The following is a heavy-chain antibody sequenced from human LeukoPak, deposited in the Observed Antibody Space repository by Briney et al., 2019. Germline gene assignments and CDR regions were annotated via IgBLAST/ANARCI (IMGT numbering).Heavy chain of an antibody. CDR3: ATALAVAGTSPFDY. Sequence: SETLSLTCAVYGESFSGYYWSWMRQPPGKGLEWIGEINHSGSTNYNPSLKSRVTISVDTSKNQFSLKLSSVIAADTAVYYCATALAVAGTSPFDYWGQGTLVTVSS. CDR1: GESFSGYY. D-gene: IGHD6-19*01. V-gene: IGHV4-34*01. J-gene: IGHJ4*02. CDR2: INHSGST.